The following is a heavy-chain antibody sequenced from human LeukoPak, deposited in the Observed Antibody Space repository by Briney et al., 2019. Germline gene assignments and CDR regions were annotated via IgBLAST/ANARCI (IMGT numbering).Heavy chain of an antibody. D-gene: IGHD6-19*01. CDR2: INHSGST. CDR1: GGSFSGYY. J-gene: IGHJ2*01. V-gene: IGHV4-34*01. Sequence: PSETLSLTCAVYGGSFSGYYWSWIRQPPGKGLAWVGEINHSGSTNYNPSLKSRVTISVDTSKNQFSLKLSSVTAADTAVYYCARVDSSGWSYWYFDLWGRGTLVTVSS. CDR3: ARVDSSGWSYWYFDL.